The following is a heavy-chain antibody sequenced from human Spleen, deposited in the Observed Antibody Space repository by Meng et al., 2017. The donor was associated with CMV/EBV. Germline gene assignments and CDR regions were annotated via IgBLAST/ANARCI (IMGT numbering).Heavy chain of an antibody. V-gene: IGHV3-11*01. Sequence: GESLKISCAASGFTLSDYYVSWIRQAPGKGLEWLSYISSSGNTIHYADSVKGRFIISRDTPKNSVYLQMNSLRAEDTAVYYCARDRVAAAGYFDYWGQGTLVTVSS. CDR2: ISSSGNTI. D-gene: IGHD6-13*01. CDR1: GFTLSDYY. J-gene: IGHJ4*02. CDR3: ARDRVAAAGYFDY.